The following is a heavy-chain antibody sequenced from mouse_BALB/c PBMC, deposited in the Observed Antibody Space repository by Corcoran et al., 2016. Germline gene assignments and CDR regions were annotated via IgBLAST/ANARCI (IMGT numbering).Heavy chain of an antibody. CDR1: GYTFTSYV. CDR2: INPYNDGT. CDR3: ARLYPGIAMDY. J-gene: IGHJ4*01. V-gene: IGHV1S136*01. Sequence: EVQLQQSGPALVKPGASVKMSCKASGYTFTSYVMHWVKQKPGQCLEWIGYINPYNDGTKYNEKFNGKATLTSDKSSSTAYMELSSLTSEDSAVYYCARLYPGIAMDYWGQGTSVAVSS.